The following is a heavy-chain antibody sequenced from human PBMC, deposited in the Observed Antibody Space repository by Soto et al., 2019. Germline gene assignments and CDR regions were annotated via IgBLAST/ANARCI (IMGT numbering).Heavy chain of an antibody. CDR2: IYPGDSDT. CDR3: ARSQDYDLNWFDP. V-gene: IGHV5-51*01. D-gene: IGHD3-22*01. CDR1: GYSFPSSW. Sequence: GEPLKTSAKGSGYSFPSSWIGGGRQLPGKGLEWMGIIYPGDSDTRYSPSFQGQVTISADKSISTAYLQWSSLKASDTAMYYCARSQDYDLNWFDPWGQGTLVTVSS. J-gene: IGHJ5*02.